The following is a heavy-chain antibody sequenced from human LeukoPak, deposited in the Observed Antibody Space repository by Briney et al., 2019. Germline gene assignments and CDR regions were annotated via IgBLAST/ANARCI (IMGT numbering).Heavy chain of an antibody. CDR3: ARLGFCSGGICPDYFDY. J-gene: IGHJ4*02. CDR1: GYTFTGYY. CDR2: VNPNSGVT. V-gene: IGHV1-2*02. Sequence: ASVKVSCKASGYTFTGYYMHWVRQAPGQGLEWMGWVNPNSGVTKYAQKFQGRVTMTRDTSISTAYMDLSRLTSDDTAVYYCARLGFCSGGICPDYFDYWGQGTLVTVSS. D-gene: IGHD2-15*01.